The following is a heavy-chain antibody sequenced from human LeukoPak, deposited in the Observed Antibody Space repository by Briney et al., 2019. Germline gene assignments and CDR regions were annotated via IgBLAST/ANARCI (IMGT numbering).Heavy chain of an antibody. CDR2: ISGSGGST. D-gene: IGHD4-17*01. Sequence: GGSLRLSCAASGFTFSSYAMSWVRQAPGKGLEWVSAISGSGGSTYYADSVKGRFTISRDNSKNTLYLQMNSLRAEDTAVYYCAKDRSKAYYGDEFDFWGQGTLVTVSS. CDR1: GFTFSSYA. V-gene: IGHV3-23*01. J-gene: IGHJ4*02. CDR3: AKDRSKAYYGDEFDF.